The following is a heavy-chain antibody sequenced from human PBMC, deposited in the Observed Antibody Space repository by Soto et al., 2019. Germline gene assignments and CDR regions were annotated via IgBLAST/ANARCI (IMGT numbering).Heavy chain of an antibody. CDR3: ARILSIASSTRDYYYYYGMDL. D-gene: IGHD6-6*01. J-gene: IGHJ6*02. Sequence: GGSLRLSCAASGFTFSSYGMHWVRQAPGKGLERVAVIWYDGSNKYYADSVKGRFTISRDNSKNTLYLQMNSLRAEDTAVYYCARILSIASSTRDYYYYYGMDLWGQGTLVTVFS. CDR2: IWYDGSNK. CDR1: GFTFSSYG. V-gene: IGHV3-33*01.